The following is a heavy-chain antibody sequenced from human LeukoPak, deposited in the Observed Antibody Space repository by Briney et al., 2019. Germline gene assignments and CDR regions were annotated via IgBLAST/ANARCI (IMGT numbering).Heavy chain of an antibody. D-gene: IGHD5-18*01. V-gene: IGHV1-69*05. CDR3: ARDGRLDTASIYYMDV. J-gene: IGHJ6*03. CDR2: IIPIFGTA. CDR1: GGTFSSYA. Sequence: ASVKVSCKASGGTFSSYAISWVRQAPGQGLEWMGRIIPIFGTANYAQKFQGRVTITTDESTSTAYVELSSLRSEDRAVYYCARDGRLDTASIYYMDVWGKGTTVTVSS.